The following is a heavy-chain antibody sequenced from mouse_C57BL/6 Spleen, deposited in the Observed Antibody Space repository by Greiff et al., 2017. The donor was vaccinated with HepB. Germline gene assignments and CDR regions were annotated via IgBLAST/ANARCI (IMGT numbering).Heavy chain of an antibody. CDR1: GYAFSSSW. J-gene: IGHJ4*01. Sequence: QVQLQQSGPELVKPGASVKISCKASGYAFSSSWMNWVKQRPGKGLEWIGRIYPGDGDTNYNGKFKGKATLTADKSSSTAYMQLSSLTSEDSAVYVCARVYRYYAMDYWGQGTSVTVSS. D-gene: IGHD2-1*01. CDR3: ARVYRYYAMDY. CDR2: IYPGDGDT. V-gene: IGHV1-82*01.